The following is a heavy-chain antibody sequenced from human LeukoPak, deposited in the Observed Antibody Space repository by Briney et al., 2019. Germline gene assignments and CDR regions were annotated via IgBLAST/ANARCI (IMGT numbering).Heavy chain of an antibody. CDR2: IYHSGST. CDR1: GGSISSSNW. D-gene: IGHD2-2*01. V-gene: IGHV4-4*02. CDR3: ARVGCSSTSCYGAYYYYYMDV. J-gene: IGHJ6*03. Sequence: PSETLSLTCAVSGGSISSSNWWSWVRQPPGKGLEWIGEIYHSGSTNYNPSLKSRVTISVDKSKNQFSLKLSSVTAADTAVYYCARVGCSSTSCYGAYYYYYMDVWGKGTTVTVSS.